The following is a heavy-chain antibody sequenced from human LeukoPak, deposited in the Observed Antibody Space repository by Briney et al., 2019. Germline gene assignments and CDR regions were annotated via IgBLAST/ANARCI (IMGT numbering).Heavy chain of an antibody. D-gene: IGHD3-10*01. Sequence: SGTLSLTCPVSVGSINSYYWSWIRKPPGRGLEWIGYIYYIGNTNYNPSLKSRVTISIDTSKNQFSLKLSSVTAADTAVYYCARDRGSFCDYWGQGTLVTVSS. J-gene: IGHJ4*02. CDR1: VGSINSYY. CDR3: ARDRGSFCDY. CDR2: IYYIGNT. V-gene: IGHV4-59*01.